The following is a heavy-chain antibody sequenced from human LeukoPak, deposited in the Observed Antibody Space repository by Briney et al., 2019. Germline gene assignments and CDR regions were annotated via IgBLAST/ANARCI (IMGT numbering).Heavy chain of an antibody. J-gene: IGHJ4*02. D-gene: IGHD4-17*01. CDR2: IYDSGSA. CDR3: ARGAFSGYGDFGFDY. V-gene: IGHV4-59*01. Sequence: PSETLSLTCSVSGGSISSYYWSWIRQPPGKGLEWIGYIYDSGSANYNPSLKSRLTISVDTSKNQFSLKLRSVTAADTAVYYCARGAFSGYGDFGFDYWGQGTLVTASS. CDR1: GGSISSYY.